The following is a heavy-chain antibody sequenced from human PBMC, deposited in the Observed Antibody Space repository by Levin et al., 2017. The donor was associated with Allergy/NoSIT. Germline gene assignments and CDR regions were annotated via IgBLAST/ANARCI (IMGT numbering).Heavy chain of an antibody. CDR3: AKDIGVEEQWLTPNFDY. V-gene: IGHV3-9*01. CDR1: GFTFDDYA. J-gene: IGHJ4*02. Sequence: GGSLRLSCAASGFTFDDYAMHWVRQAPGKGLEWVSGISWNSGSIGYADSVKGRFTISRDNAKNSLYLQMNSLRAEDTALYYCAKDIGVEEQWLTPNFDYWGQGTLVTVSS. CDR2: ISWNSGSI. D-gene: IGHD6-19*01.